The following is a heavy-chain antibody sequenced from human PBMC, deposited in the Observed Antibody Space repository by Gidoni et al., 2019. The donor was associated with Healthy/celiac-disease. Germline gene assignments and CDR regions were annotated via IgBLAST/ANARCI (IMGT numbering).Heavy chain of an antibody. J-gene: IGHJ4*02. CDR2: ISYEGSNK. CDR3: ARGVVASRGTYYFDY. V-gene: IGHV3-30-3*01. Sequence: QVQLVESVGGVVQPGSSLRLSCAASGFTFIRYAMHWVRQAPGKGLEWVAVISYEGSNKYYADSVKGRVTISRDNAKNTLYLQMNSLRAEDTAVDYCARGVVASRGTYYFDYWGQGTLITVSS. D-gene: IGHD2-15*01. CDR1: GFTFIRYA.